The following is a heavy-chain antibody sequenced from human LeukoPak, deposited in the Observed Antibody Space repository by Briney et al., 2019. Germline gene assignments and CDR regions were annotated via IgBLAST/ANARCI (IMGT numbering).Heavy chain of an antibody. D-gene: IGHD6-19*01. CDR1: GYMFTKYG. CDR3: VIDRSYSSGWYPRGYFDY. Sequence: ASVKVSCKASGYMFTKYGFSWVRQAPGQGLEWMGWISAYNGNTKYAEKLQGRVTMTTDTSTSTADMELRSPRSDDTAVYYCVIDRSYSSGWYPRGYFDYWGQGTLVTVSS. V-gene: IGHV1-18*01. CDR2: ISAYNGNT. J-gene: IGHJ4*02.